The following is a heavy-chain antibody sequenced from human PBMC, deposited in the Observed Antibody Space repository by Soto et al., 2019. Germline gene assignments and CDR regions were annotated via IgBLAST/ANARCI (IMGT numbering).Heavy chain of an antibody. CDR2: IFHNGST. V-gene: IGHV4-4*02. J-gene: IGHJ6*03. CDR3: ARAFGYSGTHYYFYYMDV. D-gene: IGHD5-12*01. Sequence: QVQLQESGPGLVKPSGTLSLTCAVSSASIRSSNWWSWVRQSPGKGLEWIGKIFHNGSTNYNPSLKSRVTISVDKSKNQFSLKVSSVTAADTAVYYCARAFGYSGTHYYFYYMDVWGKGTTVTVSS. CDR1: SASIRSSNW.